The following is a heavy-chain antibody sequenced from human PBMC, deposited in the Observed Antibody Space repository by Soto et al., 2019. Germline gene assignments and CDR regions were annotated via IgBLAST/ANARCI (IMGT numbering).Heavy chain of an antibody. J-gene: IGHJ4*02. CDR3: ARGVVSTGYFDY. D-gene: IGHD5-12*01. Sequence: VQLAESGGGLVQPGGSLRLSCAASGFTFSDHYMDWVRQAPGKGLEWVGRSRDKVHSHTTEYAASVKGRFTISRGDSENSLYLQMNSLKTEDTAVYYCARGVVSTGYFDYWGQRTLVTVSS. CDR2: SRDKVHSHTT. CDR1: GFTFSDHY. V-gene: IGHV3-72*01.